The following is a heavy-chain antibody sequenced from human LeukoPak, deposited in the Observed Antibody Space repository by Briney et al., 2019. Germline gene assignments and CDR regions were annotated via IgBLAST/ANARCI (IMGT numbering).Heavy chain of an antibody. CDR1: GYTFTSYG. Sequence: ASVKVSCKASGYTFTSYGTIWVRQAPGQGLEWMGWISAYNGNTNYAQKLQDRVTLTTDTSTTTAYMELRSLRSDDTAVYYCASDIAAAGLGDYWGQGTLVTVSS. CDR2: ISAYNGNT. CDR3: ASDIAAAGLGDY. D-gene: IGHD6-13*01. V-gene: IGHV1-18*01. J-gene: IGHJ4*02.